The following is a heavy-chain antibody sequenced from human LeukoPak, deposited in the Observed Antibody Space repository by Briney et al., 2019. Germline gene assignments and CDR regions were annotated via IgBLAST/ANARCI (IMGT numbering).Heavy chain of an antibody. J-gene: IGHJ4*02. D-gene: IGHD1-26*01. V-gene: IGHV3-23*01. CDR2: ISGSGGST. CDR3: AKDRTWEPYFDY. CDR1: GFTFSSYA. Sequence: QTGGSLRLSCAASGFTFSSYAMSWVRQAPGKGLEWVSAISGSGGSTYYADSVKGRFTISRDNSKNTLYLQMNSLRAEDTAVYYCAKDRTWEPYFDYWGQGTLVTVSS.